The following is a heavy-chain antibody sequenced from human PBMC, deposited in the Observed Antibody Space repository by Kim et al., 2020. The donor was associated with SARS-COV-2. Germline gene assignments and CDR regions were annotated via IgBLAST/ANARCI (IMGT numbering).Heavy chain of an antibody. CDR2: IYSGGST. CDR3: ATRKGGQLLGYYYYGMDV. Sequence: GGSLRLSCAASGFTVSSNYMSWVRQAPGKGLEWVSVIYSGGSTYYADSVKGRFTISRHNSKNTLYLQMNSLRAEDTAVYYCATRKGGQLLGYYYYGMDVWGQGTTVTVSS. J-gene: IGHJ6*02. D-gene: IGHD2-2*01. V-gene: IGHV3-53*04. CDR1: GFTVSSNY.